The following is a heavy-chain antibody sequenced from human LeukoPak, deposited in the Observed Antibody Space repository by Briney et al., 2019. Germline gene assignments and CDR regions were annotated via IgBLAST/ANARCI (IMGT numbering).Heavy chain of an antibody. V-gene: IGHV4-39*07. J-gene: IGHJ3*02. Sequence: SETLSLTCTVSGGSISSSSYYWGWIRQPPGKGLEWIGSIYYSGSTYYNPSLKSRVTISVDKSKNQFSLKLSSVTAADTAVYYCARTSLQQLEDAFDIWGQGTMVTVSS. CDR3: ARTSLQQLEDAFDI. CDR1: GGSISSSSYY. D-gene: IGHD6-13*01. CDR2: IYYSGST.